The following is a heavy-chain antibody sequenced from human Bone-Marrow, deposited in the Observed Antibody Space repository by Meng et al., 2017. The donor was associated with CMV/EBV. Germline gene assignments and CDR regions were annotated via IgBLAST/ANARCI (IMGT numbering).Heavy chain of an antibody. CDR3: ARDYADYGAMNWSDP. V-gene: IGHV1-2*02. J-gene: IGHJ5*02. Sequence: ASVKVSCKASGYTFTSYYMHWVRQAPGQGLEWMGIINPNSGGTNYAQKFQGRVTMTRDTSISTAYMELSRLRSDDTAVYYCARDYADYGAMNWSDPWGQGTLVTVSS. CDR1: GYTFTSYY. CDR2: INPNSGGT. D-gene: IGHD4-17*01.